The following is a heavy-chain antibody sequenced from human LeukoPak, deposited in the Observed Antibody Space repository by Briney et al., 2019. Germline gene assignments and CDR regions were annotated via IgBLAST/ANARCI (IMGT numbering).Heavy chain of an antibody. CDR3: AREHSTGYY. J-gene: IGHJ4*02. Sequence: GGSLRLSCAAPGFTFTNYYMSWIRQAPGKGLEWISYISSDGSTIDYADSVKGRFTISRDNAKNSLYLQMNRLRAEDTAVYYCAREHSTGYYWGQGTLVTVSS. CDR1: GFTFTNYY. V-gene: IGHV3-11*01. CDR2: ISSDGSTI. D-gene: IGHD2-8*02.